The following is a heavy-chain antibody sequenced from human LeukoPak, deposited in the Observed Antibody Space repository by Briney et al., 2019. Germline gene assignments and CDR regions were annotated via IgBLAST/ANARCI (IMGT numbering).Heavy chain of an antibody. V-gene: IGHV3-66*01. D-gene: IGHD3-22*01. CDR3: AKDGDYYEFFDY. Sequence: GGSLRLSCAASGFTVSSNYMSWVRQAPGKGLEWVSVIYSGGSTYYADSVKGRFTISRDNSKNTLYLQMNSLRAEDTAVYYCAKDGDYYEFFDYWGQGTLVTVSS. CDR2: IYSGGST. CDR1: GFTVSSNY. J-gene: IGHJ4*02.